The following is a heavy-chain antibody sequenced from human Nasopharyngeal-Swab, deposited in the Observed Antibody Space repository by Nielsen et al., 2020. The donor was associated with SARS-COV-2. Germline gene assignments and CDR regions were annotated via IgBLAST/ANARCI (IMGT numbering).Heavy chain of an antibody. Sequence: GGSLRLSCAASGFTFDDYAMHWVRQAPGKGLEWVSGISWNSGSIGYADSVKGRFTISRDNAKNSLYLQMNSLRAEDTAVYYCARDYYYDSSGLDYWGQGTLVTVSS. CDR1: GFTFDDYA. V-gene: IGHV3-9*01. CDR3: ARDYYYDSSGLDY. J-gene: IGHJ4*02. D-gene: IGHD3-22*01. CDR2: ISWNSGSI.